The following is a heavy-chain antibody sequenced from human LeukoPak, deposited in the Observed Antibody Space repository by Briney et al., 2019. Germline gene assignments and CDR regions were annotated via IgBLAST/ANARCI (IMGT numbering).Heavy chain of an antibody. CDR2: ISWNSGNI. CDR1: GFTLYDYG. D-gene: IGHD6-19*01. CDR3: AKVDGYNSGWYNS. V-gene: IGHV3-9*01. J-gene: IGHJ5*01. Sequence: PGGSLRLSCAASGFTLYDYGMHWVRQPPGKGLEWVSGISWNSGNIGYADSVKGRFTISRDNAKNSLYLQMDILKPEDTAFYYCAKVDGYNSGWYNSWGQGTLVTVSS.